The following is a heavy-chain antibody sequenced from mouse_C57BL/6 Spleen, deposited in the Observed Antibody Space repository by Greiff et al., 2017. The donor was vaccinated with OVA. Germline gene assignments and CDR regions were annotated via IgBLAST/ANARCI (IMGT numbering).Heavy chain of an antibody. V-gene: IGHV1-69*01. CDR2: IDPSDSYT. CDR1: GYTFTSYW. Sequence: VQLQQPGAELVMPGASVKLSCKASGYTFTSYWMPWVKQRPGQGLEWIGEIDPSDSYTNYNQKFKGKSTLTVDKSSSTAYMQLSSLTSEDSAVYYCARGDYGSSFFAYWGQGTLVTVSA. CDR3: ARGDYGSSFFAY. J-gene: IGHJ3*01. D-gene: IGHD1-1*01.